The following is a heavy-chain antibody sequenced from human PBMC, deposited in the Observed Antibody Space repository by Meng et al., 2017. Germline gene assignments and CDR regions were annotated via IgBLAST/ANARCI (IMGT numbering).Heavy chain of an antibody. CDR2: IYHSGST. V-gene: IGHV4-4*02. Sequence: GQAQASRPGLGQPSGPLSLSCAGSGGSISSSNWWSWARQPPGKGLEWIGEIYHSGSTNYNPSLKSRVTISVDKSKNQFSLKLSSVTAADTAVYYCARARLLWFGGAVWFDPWGQGTLVTVSS. CDR1: GGSISSSNW. J-gene: IGHJ5*02. D-gene: IGHD3-10*01. CDR3: ARARLLWFGGAVWFDP.